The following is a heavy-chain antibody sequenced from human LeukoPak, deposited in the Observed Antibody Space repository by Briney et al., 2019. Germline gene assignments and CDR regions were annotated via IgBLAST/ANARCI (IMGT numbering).Heavy chain of an antibody. Sequence: SETLSVTCALSGGSFSGYYWSWIRQTPGKRLEWIGEINHSGSTNYNPSLKSRVTISVDTSKNQFSLKLSSVTAADTAVYYCARGETRVRFDYWGQGTLVTVSS. CDR1: GGSFSGYY. CDR3: ARGETRVRFDY. D-gene: IGHD3-10*01. J-gene: IGHJ4*02. V-gene: IGHV4-34*01. CDR2: INHSGST.